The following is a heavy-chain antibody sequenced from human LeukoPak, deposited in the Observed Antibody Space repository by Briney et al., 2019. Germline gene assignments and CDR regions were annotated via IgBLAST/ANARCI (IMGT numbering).Heavy chain of an antibody. V-gene: IGHV4-39*01. CDR2: IYYSGSA. D-gene: IGHD1-26*01. CDR3: ARRGGSYVRWFDP. Sequence: SETLSLTCTVSGGSISSSSYYWGWIRRPPGKGLEWIGSIYYSGSAYYNPSLKSRVTISVDTSKNQFSLKLSSVTAADTAVYYCARRGGSYVRWFDPWGQGTLVTVSS. J-gene: IGHJ5*02. CDR1: GGSISSSSYY.